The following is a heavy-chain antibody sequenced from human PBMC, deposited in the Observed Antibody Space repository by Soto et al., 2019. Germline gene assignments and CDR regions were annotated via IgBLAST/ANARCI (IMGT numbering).Heavy chain of an antibody. Sequence: GGSLRLSCAASGFTFGIYSMNWVRQAPGKGLEWISYIICSSSTMYYADSVNGRFIISRDNSKNTLYLQMNSLRAEDTAVYYCAKSVGYGRNWGQGTLVTVSS. J-gene: IGHJ4*02. CDR1: GFTFGIYS. D-gene: IGHD5-18*01. V-gene: IGHV3-48*01. CDR2: IICSSSTM. CDR3: AKSVGYGRN.